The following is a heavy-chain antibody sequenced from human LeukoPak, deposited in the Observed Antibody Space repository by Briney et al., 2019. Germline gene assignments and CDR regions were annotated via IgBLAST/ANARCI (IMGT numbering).Heavy chain of an antibody. V-gene: IGHV4-39*01. J-gene: IGHJ4*02. Sequence: SETLSLTCTVSGGSISIRSYSWAWIRQSPGKGLEWIGVIHYNGNNYYNPSLKSRVTISVDTSRMQFSLKLTSLTAADTAVYYCVRWTAGTTEDSWGQGTLVTVSS. CDR2: IHYNGNN. CDR3: VRWTAGTTEDS. CDR1: GGSISIRSYS. D-gene: IGHD1-1*01.